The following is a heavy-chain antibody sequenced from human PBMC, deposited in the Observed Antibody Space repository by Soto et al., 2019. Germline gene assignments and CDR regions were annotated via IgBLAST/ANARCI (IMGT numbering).Heavy chain of an antibody. D-gene: IGHD3-16*01. CDR3: AGKEDKFGILS. CDR1: CGSIISGGYS. CDR2: IYHSGST. V-gene: IGHV4-30-2*01. Sequence: SETLSLTCAFSCGSIISGGYSWSWIRQPPGKGLEWIGYIYHSGSTYYNPSLKSRVTISVDRSKNQFSLKLSSVTAADTAVYYCAGKEDKFGILSWGQGTLVTVSS. J-gene: IGHJ4*02.